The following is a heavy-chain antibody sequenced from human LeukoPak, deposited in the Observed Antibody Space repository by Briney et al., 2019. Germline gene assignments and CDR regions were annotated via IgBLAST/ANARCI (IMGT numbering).Heavy chain of an antibody. D-gene: IGHD3-10*01. J-gene: IGHJ5*02. CDR2: INHSGST. V-gene: IGHV4-34*01. Sequence: SETLSLTCAVYGESFTTFYWGWIRQPPGKGLEWIGEINHSGSTNYNPSLKSRVTISVHTSKNQFSLTLSSVTAADTAVYYCARRGPPRTMLRGVRSGWFDPWGQGTLVIVSS. CDR3: ARRGPPRTMLRGVRSGWFDP. CDR1: GESFTTFY.